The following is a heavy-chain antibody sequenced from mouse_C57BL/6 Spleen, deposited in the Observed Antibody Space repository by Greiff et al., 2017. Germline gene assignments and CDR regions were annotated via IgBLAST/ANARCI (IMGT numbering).Heavy chain of an antibody. Sequence: QVQLQQSGAELARPGASVKLSCKASGYTFTSYGISWVKQRTGQGLEWIGEIYPRSGNTYYNEKFKGKATLTADKSSSTAYMELRSLTSEDSAVYVCAREDGAQGYFDYGGQGTTLTVSS. CDR2: IYPRSGNT. D-gene: IGHD1-1*02. V-gene: IGHV1-81*01. J-gene: IGHJ2*01. CDR3: AREDGAQGYFDY. CDR1: GYTFTSYG.